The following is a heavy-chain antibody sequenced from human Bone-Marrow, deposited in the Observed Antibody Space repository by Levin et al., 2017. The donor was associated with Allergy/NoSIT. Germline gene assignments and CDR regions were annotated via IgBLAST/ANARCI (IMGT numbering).Heavy chain of an antibody. V-gene: IGHV3-48*03. CDR2: ISSSGSTT. CDR1: GFTFRSYE. CDR3: ARESTPGFDY. J-gene: IGHJ4*02. Sequence: LSLTCAASGFTFRSYEMNWVRQAPGKGLEWVSYISSSGSTTYYADSVKGRFTISRDNAKNSLYLEMNSLRAEDTAVYHCARESTPGFDYWGQGTLVTVSS. D-gene: IGHD1-14*01.